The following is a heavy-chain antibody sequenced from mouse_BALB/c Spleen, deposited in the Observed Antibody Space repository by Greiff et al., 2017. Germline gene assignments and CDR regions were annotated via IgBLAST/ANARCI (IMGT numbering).Heavy chain of an antibody. CDR3: TRVRDYDYDEFAY. J-gene: IGHJ3*01. CDR2: ISSGGSYT. V-gene: IGHV5-6-4*01. D-gene: IGHD2-4*01. Sequence: EVKLMESGGGLVKPGGSLKLSCAASGFTFSSYTMSWVRQTPEKRLEWVATISSGGSYTYYPDSVKGRFTISRDNAKNTLYLQMSSLKSEDTAMYYCTRVRDYDYDEFAYWCQGTLVTVSA. CDR1: GFTFSSYT.